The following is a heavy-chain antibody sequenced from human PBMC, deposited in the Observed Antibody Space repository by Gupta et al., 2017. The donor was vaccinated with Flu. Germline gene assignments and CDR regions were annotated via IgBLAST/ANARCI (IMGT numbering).Heavy chain of an antibody. CDR1: FSSYN. D-gene: IGHD3-3*01. Sequence: FSSYNINWGRQAPGKGLQWASSISSSSSYIYYADSVKGRFTIVRDNAKNSLYLQMNSMRAEDTAVYYCVRVFDLPQSMDVWGKGTTVTVSS. V-gene: IGHV3-21*01. J-gene: IGHJ6*03. CDR3: VRVFDLPQSMDV. CDR2: ISSSSSYI.